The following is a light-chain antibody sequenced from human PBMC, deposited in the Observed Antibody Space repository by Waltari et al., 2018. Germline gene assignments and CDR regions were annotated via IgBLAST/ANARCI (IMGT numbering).Light chain of an antibody. V-gene: IGKV4-1*01. CDR1: QSVLYSSNNKNY. CDR3: QQYYSISPT. CDR2: WAS. Sequence: DIVMTQSPDSLTVSLGERATINCKSSQSVLYSSNNKNYLAWYQQKAGQPPKLVIYWASTRESGVPDRFSGSGSGTDFTLTISSLQAEDVAVYHCQQYYSISPTFGQGTKVEIK. J-gene: IGKJ1*01.